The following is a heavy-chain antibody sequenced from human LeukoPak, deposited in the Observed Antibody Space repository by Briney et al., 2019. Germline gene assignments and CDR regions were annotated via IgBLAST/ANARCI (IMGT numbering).Heavy chain of an antibody. CDR1: GGSFSGYY. J-gene: IGHJ4*02. V-gene: IGHV4-34*01. CDR2: INHSGST. D-gene: IGHD3-10*01. Sequence: SETLSLTCAVYGGSFSGYYWSWIRQPPGKGLEWIGEINHSGSTNYNPSLKSRVTISVDTSKNQFSLKLSSVTAADTAVYYCARGGLYWVRGVYDYWGQGTLVTVSS. CDR3: ARGGLYWVRGVYDY.